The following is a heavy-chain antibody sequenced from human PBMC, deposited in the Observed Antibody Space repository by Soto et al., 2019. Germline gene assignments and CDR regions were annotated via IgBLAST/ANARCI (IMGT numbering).Heavy chain of an antibody. J-gene: IGHJ6*02. CDR1: GFTFSSYR. Sequence: GGSLRLSCAASGFTFSSYRMNWVRQAPGKGLKWVSSISSSSSYIYYSDSVKGRFTISRDNAKNSLYLQMNSLRAEDTAVYYCARVIAARRADVWGQGTTVTVSS. CDR2: ISSSSSYI. D-gene: IGHD6-6*01. CDR3: ARVIAARRADV. V-gene: IGHV3-21*01.